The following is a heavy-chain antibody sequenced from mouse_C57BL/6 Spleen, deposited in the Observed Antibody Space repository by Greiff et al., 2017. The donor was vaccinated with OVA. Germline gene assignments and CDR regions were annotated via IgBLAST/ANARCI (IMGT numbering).Heavy chain of an antibody. V-gene: IGHV3-5*01. D-gene: IGHD4-1*01. J-gene: IGHJ1*03. CDR2: IYYSGTI. CDR1: GISITTGNYR. CDR3: ARDRPWDWYFDV. Sequence: EVKLQESGPGLVKPSQTVFLTCTVTGISITTGNYRWSWIRPFPGNKLEWIGYIYYSGTITYNPSLTSRTTITRDTPKNQFFLERNSFTAEDTTTYYCARDRPWDWYFDVWGTGTTVTVSS.